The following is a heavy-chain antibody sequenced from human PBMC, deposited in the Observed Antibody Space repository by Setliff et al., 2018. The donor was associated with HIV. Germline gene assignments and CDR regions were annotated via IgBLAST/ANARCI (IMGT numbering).Heavy chain of an antibody. D-gene: IGHD2-21*02. CDR3: ARDYCGGDCYFPYYYYGMDV. CDR1: GGSFSGYY. Sequence: SETLSLTCAVYGGSFSGYYWSWIRQSPGKGLDWIGEINHSGSTNYNPSLKSRVSISVDTSKNQFSLKLSSVTAADTAVYYCARDYCGGDCYFPYYYYGMDVWGQGTTVTVSS. CDR2: INHSGST. V-gene: IGHV4-34*01. J-gene: IGHJ6*02.